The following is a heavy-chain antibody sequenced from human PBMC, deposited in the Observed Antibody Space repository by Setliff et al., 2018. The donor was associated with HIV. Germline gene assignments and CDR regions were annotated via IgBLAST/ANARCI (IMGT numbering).Heavy chain of an antibody. D-gene: IGHD1-26*01. Sequence: GESLKISCKGSGYSFTSYWIGWVRQMPGKGLEWMGIIYPGDSDTRYSPSFQGQVTISADKSISTVYLQWSSLKAADSAMYYCARLPYSGTYDFVDSWGQGTLVTVSS. J-gene: IGHJ4*02. V-gene: IGHV5-51*01. CDR2: IYPGDSDT. CDR3: ARLPYSGTYDFVDS. CDR1: GYSFTSYW.